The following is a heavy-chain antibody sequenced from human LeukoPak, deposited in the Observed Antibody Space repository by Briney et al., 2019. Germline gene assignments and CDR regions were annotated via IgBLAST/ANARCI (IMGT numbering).Heavy chain of an antibody. J-gene: IGHJ6*03. CDR2: IYPQDSDT. Sequence: GESLKVSCRGSGYTFRSHWIGWVRQMPGKGLEWMAIIYPQDSDTRYSPSFQGQVTISADKSKNIAYSQWSSLKASDTAIYFCARTGDSGFYMDVWGQGTTVTVSS. V-gene: IGHV5-51*01. D-gene: IGHD5-18*01. CDR1: GYTFRSHW. CDR3: ARTGDSGFYMDV.